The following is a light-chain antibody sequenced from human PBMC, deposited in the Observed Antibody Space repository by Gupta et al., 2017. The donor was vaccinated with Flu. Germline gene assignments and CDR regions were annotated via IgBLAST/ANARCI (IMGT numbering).Light chain of an antibody. CDR3: CSYTGSYTYV. CDR2: DIS. Sequence: QSALTQPPSVSGSPGQSVTISCTGTSSDVGGYIYVSWYQHHPGKAPKLVIYDISKRPSGVPDRFSGSKSGNTASLTISGVQAEEAADYYCCSYTGSYTYVFGTGTKVTVL. J-gene: IGLJ1*01. V-gene: IGLV2-11*01. CDR1: SSDVGGYIY.